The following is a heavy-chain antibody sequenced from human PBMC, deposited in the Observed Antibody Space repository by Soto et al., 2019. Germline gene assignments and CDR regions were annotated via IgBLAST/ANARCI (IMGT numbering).Heavy chain of an antibody. J-gene: IGHJ6*02. V-gene: IGHV1-2*02. CDR1: GYTFTGYY. CDR3: ARQTVVVVAATRFLGGMDV. CDR2: INPNSGGT. Sequence: ASEKVSCKASGYTFTGYYMHWVRQAPGQGLEWMGWINPNSGGTNYAQKFQGRVTMTRDTSISTAYMELSRLRSDDTAVYYCARQTVVVVAATRFLGGMDVWGQGTTVTVSS. D-gene: IGHD2-15*01.